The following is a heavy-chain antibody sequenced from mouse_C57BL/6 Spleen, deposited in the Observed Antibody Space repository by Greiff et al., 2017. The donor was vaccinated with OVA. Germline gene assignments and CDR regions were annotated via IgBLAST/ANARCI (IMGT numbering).Heavy chain of an antibody. CDR2: IHPNSGST. J-gene: IGHJ2*01. CDR3: ARFWDYYDYDGGFDY. D-gene: IGHD2-4*01. V-gene: IGHV1-64*01. CDR1: GYTFTSYW. Sequence: VQLQQPGAELVKPGASVNLSCKASGYTFTSYWMHWVKQRPGQGLEWIGMIHPNSGSTNYNEKFKSKATLTVDKSSSTAYMQLSSLTSEDSAVYYCARFWDYYDYDGGFDYWGQGTTLTVSS.